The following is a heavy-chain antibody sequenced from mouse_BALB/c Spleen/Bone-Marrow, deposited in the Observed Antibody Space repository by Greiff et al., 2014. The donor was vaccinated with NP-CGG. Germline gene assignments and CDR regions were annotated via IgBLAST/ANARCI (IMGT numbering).Heavy chain of an antibody. CDR1: GFTFSDYY. D-gene: IGHD1-1*02. Sequence: VQLQQPGGGLMKPGGSLKLSCAASGFTFSDYYMYWVRQTPEKRLEWVATISDGGTYPYYADSVKGRFTISRDNAKSNLYLQMNSLKSEDTAMYYCARDMGDYWGQGTTLTVSS. J-gene: IGHJ2*01. CDR3: ARDMGDY. V-gene: IGHV5-4*02. CDR2: ISDGGTYP.